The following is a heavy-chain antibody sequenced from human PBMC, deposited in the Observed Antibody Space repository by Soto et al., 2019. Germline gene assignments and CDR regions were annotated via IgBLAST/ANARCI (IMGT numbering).Heavy chain of an antibody. CDR1: GYTFAGYW. CDR3: AKHYGTGSANSFDV. Sequence: XESLTISCRGSGYTFAGYWISLVRQMPGKGLEWMGRVDPRESYVDYSPPFEGHVTISVDKAINTAFLQWSSLKASDTAMYYCAKHYGTGSANSFDVWGLGAMVTVSS. CDR2: VDPRESYV. J-gene: IGHJ3*01. D-gene: IGHD3-10*01. V-gene: IGHV5-10-1*01.